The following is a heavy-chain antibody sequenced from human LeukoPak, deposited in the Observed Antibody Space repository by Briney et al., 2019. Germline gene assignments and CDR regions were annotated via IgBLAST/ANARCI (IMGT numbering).Heavy chain of an antibody. CDR3: ARTYCTNGVCYYYYGMDV. CDR1: GYTFTSYG. CDR2: ISAYNGNT. J-gene: IGHJ6*02. V-gene: IGHV1-18*01. D-gene: IGHD2-8*01. Sequence: ASVKVSCKASGYTFTSYGISWVRQAPGQGLEWMGWISAYNGNTNYAQKLQGRVTMTTDTSTSTAYMELRSLRSDDTAVYYCARTYCTNGVCYYYYGMDVWGQGTTVTVSS.